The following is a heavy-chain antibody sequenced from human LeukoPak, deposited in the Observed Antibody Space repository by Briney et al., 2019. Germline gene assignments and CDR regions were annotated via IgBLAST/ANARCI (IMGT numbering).Heavy chain of an antibody. CDR3: ARHARYSYGYTDY. V-gene: IGHV4-39*01. D-gene: IGHD5-18*01. J-gene: IGHJ4*02. CDR1: GGSISSSSSF. CDR2: IYYSGST. Sequence: SETLSLTCTVSGGSISSSSSFWGWIRQPPGKGLEWIGSIYYSGSTYYNPSLKSRVTISVDTSETQFSLKLSSVTAADTAVYYCARHARYSYGYTDYWGQGTLVTVSS.